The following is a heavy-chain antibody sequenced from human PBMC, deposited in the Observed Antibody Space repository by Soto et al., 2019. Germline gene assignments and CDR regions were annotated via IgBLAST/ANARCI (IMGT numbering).Heavy chain of an antibody. CDR3: ARDDPHLSGDYPDY. CDR1: GFTFRSYW. Sequence: EVQLVESGGGLVQPGGSLRLSCAASGFTFRSYWMHWVRQAPGKGLVWVSRINSDGSSTSYADSVKGRFTISRDNAKNTLYLQMNSLRAEDTAVYYCARDDPHLSGDYPDYWGRGTLVTVSS. D-gene: IGHD3-3*02. J-gene: IGHJ4*02. V-gene: IGHV3-74*01. CDR2: INSDGSST.